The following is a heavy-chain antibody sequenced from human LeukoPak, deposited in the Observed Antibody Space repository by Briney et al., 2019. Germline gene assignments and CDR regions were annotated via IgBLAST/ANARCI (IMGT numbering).Heavy chain of an antibody. J-gene: IGHJ3*02. CDR1: GYSFTSYW. V-gene: IGHV5-51*01. Sequence: GESLKISCKGSGYSFTSYWIGWVRQMPGKGLEWMGIIYPGDSDTRYSPSFQGQVTISADKSISTAYPQWSSLKASDTAMYYCARRGSGWGQSSAFDIWGQGTMVTVSS. CDR2: IYPGDSDT. D-gene: IGHD6-19*01. CDR3: ARRGSGWGQSSAFDI.